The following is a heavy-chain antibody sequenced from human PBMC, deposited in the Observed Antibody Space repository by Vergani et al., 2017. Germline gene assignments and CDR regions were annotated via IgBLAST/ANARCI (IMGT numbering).Heavy chain of an antibody. V-gene: IGHV1-69*13. CDR2: LIPIFGTT. CDR1: GGTFSTYA. Sequence: QVQLVQSGAEVKKPGSSVKVSCKASGGTFSTYAISWVRQAPGQGLEWMGRLIPIFGTTNYAQNFQGRVTITADESTSTAYMELSSLRSEDTAVYYCARARIGGFGELLFHYYYGMDVWGQGTTVTVSS. CDR3: ARARIGGFGELLFHYYYGMDV. D-gene: IGHD3-10*01. J-gene: IGHJ6*02.